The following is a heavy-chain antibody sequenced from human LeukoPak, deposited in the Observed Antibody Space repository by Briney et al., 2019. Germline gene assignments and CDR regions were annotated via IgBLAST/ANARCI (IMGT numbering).Heavy chain of an antibody. Sequence: GGSLRLSCAASGFTFSSYAMHWVRQAPGKGLEWVAVISYDGSNKYYADSVKGRFTISRDNSKNTLYLQMNSLRAEDTALYYCARLGTRYCSSTSCHSQFDYWGQGTLVTVSS. CDR3: ARLGTRYCSSTSCHSQFDY. CDR2: ISYDGSNK. V-gene: IGHV3-30*04. CDR1: GFTFSSYA. J-gene: IGHJ4*02. D-gene: IGHD2-2*01.